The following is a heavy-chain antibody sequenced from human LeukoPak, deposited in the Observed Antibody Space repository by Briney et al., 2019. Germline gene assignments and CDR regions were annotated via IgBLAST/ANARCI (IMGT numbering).Heavy chain of an antibody. CDR2: ISSSSSYI. V-gene: IGHV3-21*03. CDR3: TRVDPYGDYGH. J-gene: IGHJ4*02. CDR1: GFTFSSYS. Sequence: GGSLRLSCAASGFTFSSYSMNWVRQAPGKGLEWVSSISSSSSYIYYADSVKGRFTISRDNAKNSLYLQMNSLKTEDTAVYYCTRVDPYGDYGHWGQGTLVTVSS. D-gene: IGHD4-17*01.